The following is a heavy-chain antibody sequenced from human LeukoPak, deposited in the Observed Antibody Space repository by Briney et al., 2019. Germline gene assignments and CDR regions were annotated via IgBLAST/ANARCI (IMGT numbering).Heavy chain of an antibody. D-gene: IGHD3-22*01. J-gene: IGHJ5*02. V-gene: IGHV7-4-1*02. CDR2: INTNTGNP. Sequence: ASVKVSCKASGYTFTSYAMNWVRQAPGQGLEWMGWINTNTGNPTYAQGFTGRFVFSLDTSVSTAYLQISSLKAEDTAVYYCARDLLKSYYDSRGGENWFDPWGQGTLVTVSS. CDR1: GYTFTSYA. CDR3: ARDLLKSYYDSRGGENWFDP.